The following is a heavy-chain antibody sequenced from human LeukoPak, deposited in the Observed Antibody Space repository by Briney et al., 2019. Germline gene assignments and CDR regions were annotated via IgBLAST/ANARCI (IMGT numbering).Heavy chain of an antibody. J-gene: IGHJ6*03. CDR1: GGSISSYY. Sequence: SETLSLTCTVSGGSISSYYWSWIRQPPGKGLEWIGDIYYSGSTNYNPSLKSRVTISVDTSKNQFSLKLSSMTAADTAVYYCARHTGSGSYYNYYYYYMDGWGKGTTVTVSS. CDR2: IYYSGST. CDR3: ARHTGSGSYYNYYYYYMDG. V-gene: IGHV4-59*08. D-gene: IGHD1-26*01.